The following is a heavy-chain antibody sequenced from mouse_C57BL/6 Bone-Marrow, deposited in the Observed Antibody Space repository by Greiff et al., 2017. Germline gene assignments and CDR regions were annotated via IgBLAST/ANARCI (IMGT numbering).Heavy chain of an antibody. Sequence: QVQLQQPGAELVRPGTSVQLSCKASGYTFTSYWMHWVKQRPGQGLEWIGVIDPSDCYTTYNQKFKGKATLTVDTSSSTAYMQLSSLTSEDSAVYYCARENIWITTVVEGYWYFDVWGTGTTVTVSS. CDR2: IDPSDCYT. CDR3: ARENIWITTVVEGYWYFDV. CDR1: GYTFTSYW. D-gene: IGHD1-1*01. J-gene: IGHJ1*03. V-gene: IGHV1-59*01.